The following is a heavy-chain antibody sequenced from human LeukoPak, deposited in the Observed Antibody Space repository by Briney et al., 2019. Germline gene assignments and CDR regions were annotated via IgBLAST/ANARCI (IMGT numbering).Heavy chain of an antibody. Sequence: GGSLRLSCAASGFPFSGSGMHWVRQAPGKGLEWVAIVWYDGSNQYYADSVKGRFTISRDNSKNTVDLQMNSLRVEDTAVYFCAKDKDTPPTAQPQRGYFESWGQGTLVTVSA. CDR2: VWYDGSNQ. V-gene: IGHV3-33*06. CDR1: GFPFSGSG. CDR3: AKDKDTPPTAQPQRGYFES. D-gene: IGHD2-21*02. J-gene: IGHJ4*02.